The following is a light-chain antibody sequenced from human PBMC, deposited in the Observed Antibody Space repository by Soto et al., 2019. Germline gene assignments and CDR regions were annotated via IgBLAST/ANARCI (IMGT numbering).Light chain of an antibody. V-gene: IGKV3-15*01. CDR2: GAS. Sequence: EVVMTQSPATLSVSLGGGATLSCRASQSVSTNLAWYQQKPGQTPRLLFYGASTRSTGIPDMFSGGGSGTEFTLTISSLQSEDSAVYYCPQYHDWPLTCGGGTKVEI. CDR3: PQYHDWPLT. J-gene: IGKJ4*01. CDR1: QSVSTN.